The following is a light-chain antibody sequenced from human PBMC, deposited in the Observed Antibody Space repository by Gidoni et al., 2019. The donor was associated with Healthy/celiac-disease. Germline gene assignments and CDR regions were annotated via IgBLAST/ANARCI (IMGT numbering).Light chain of an antibody. CDR1: KCSSSY. CDR2: AAS. Sequence: IKMTQYPSSRSASVGDRGTITCRASKCSSSYLNWYQQKPGKAPKLLIYAASSLKSGVPSWFSGSGSGTDFTLTISSLQPEDFATYYFQQSYSTSWTFGQGTKVEIK. V-gene: IGKV1-39*01. J-gene: IGKJ1*01. CDR3: QQSYSTSWT.